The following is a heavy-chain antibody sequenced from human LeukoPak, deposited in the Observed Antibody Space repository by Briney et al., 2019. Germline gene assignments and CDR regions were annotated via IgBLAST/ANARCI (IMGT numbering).Heavy chain of an antibody. CDR1: GYTFTSYY. J-gene: IGHJ4*02. CDR2: INPSGGST. D-gene: IGHD6-13*01. Sequence: ASVKVSCKASGYTFTSYYMHWVRQAPGQGLEWMGIINPSGGSTSYAQKFQGRVTMTRDTSTSTVYMELSSLRSEDTAVYYCARDPGSGGPNGIAAAGSMDYWGQGTLVTVSS. V-gene: IGHV1-46*01. CDR3: ARDPGSGGPNGIAAAGSMDY.